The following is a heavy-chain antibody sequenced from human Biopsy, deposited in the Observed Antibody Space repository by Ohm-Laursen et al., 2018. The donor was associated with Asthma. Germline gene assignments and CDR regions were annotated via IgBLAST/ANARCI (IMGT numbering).Heavy chain of an antibody. J-gene: IGHJ6*02. CDR3: ARKIAARGGMGV. D-gene: IGHD6-6*01. V-gene: IGHV3-74*01. CDR1: GLTFSDYW. CDR2: VKGDGRRT. Sequence: GSLRLSCAASGLTFSDYWMHWVRQAPGKGLEWVSRVKGDGRRTSYADSVKGRFTISRDNSKNTLYLQMNSLRAEDTAVYYCARKIAARGGMGVWGQGTTVTVSS.